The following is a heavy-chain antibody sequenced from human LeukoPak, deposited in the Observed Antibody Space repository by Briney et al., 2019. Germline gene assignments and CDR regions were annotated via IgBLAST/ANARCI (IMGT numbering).Heavy chain of an antibody. J-gene: IGHJ4*02. Sequence: GGSLRLSCAASGFTVSSNYMSWVRQAPGKGLEWVSVIYSGGSTYYAASVKGRFPISRDNSKNTLYLQTNSLRAEDTAVYYCARGPYGSGSYWVDYWGQGTLVTVSS. D-gene: IGHD3-10*01. CDR3: ARGPYGSGSYWVDY. V-gene: IGHV3-53*01. CDR2: IYSGGST. CDR1: GFTVSSNY.